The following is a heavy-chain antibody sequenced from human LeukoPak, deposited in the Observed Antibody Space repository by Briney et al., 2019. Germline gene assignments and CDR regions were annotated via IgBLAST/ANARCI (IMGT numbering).Heavy chain of an antibody. CDR2: IYTSGST. CDR3: ARDSYATYYYYYMDV. D-gene: IGHD5-18*01. CDR1: GGSISSGSYY. V-gene: IGHV4-61*02. Sequence: PSETLSLTCTVSGGSISSGSYYWSWIRQPAGKGLEWIGRIYTSGSTNYNPSLKSRVTISVDTSKNQFSLKLSSVTAADTAVYYCARDSYATYYYYYMDVWGKGTTVTISS. J-gene: IGHJ6*03.